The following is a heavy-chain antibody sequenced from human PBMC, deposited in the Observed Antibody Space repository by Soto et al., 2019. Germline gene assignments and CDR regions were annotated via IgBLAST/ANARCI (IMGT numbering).Heavy chain of an antibody. V-gene: IGHV4-59*12. CDR1: GGSISSYY. D-gene: IGHD6-13*01. CDR3: AREYSSHCMDV. Sequence: PSETLSLTCTVSGGSISSYYWSWIRQPPGKGLEWIGYIYYSGSTNYNPSLKSRVTISVDTSKNQFSLKLSSVTAADTAVYYCAREYSSHCMDVWGQGTTVTVSS. J-gene: IGHJ6*02. CDR2: IYYSGST.